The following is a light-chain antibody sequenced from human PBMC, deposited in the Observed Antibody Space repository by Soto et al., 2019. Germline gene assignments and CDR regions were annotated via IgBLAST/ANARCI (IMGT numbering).Light chain of an antibody. CDR1: SSDVGGYNY. Sequence: QSALTQPPSASGSPGQSVTISCTGTSSDVGGYNYVSWYQQHPGKAPQLMIYEVTKRPSGVPDRFSVSKSGNTASLTVSGLQAGDEADYYCSSYAGSNNLGVFGTGTKLTVL. CDR2: EVT. V-gene: IGLV2-8*01. J-gene: IGLJ1*01. CDR3: SSYAGSNNLGV.